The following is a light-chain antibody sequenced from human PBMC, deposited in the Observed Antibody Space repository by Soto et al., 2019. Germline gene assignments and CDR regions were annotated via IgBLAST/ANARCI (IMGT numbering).Light chain of an antibody. V-gene: IGLV1-47*01. CDR3: AAWDDSLGGSDV. Sequence: QSVLTQPPSASGTPGQRVTISCSGSSSNIGSNSVYWYQQLPGTAPKLLSYRNNQRPSGVPDRFSGSKSGTSASLAISGLRSEDEAEYYCAAWDDSLGGSDVFGTGTKLTVL. J-gene: IGLJ1*01. CDR2: RNN. CDR1: SSNIGSNS.